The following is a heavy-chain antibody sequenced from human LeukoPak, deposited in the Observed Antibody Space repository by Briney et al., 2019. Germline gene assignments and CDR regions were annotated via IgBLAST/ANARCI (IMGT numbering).Heavy chain of an antibody. CDR3: AREVYCGGDCPAGY. J-gene: IGHJ4*02. Sequence: GGSLRLSCEASGFTFDNYAMHWVRQAPGKGLEWVSSISPGSTYIYYADSVKGRFTISRDNAKNSLYLQMNSLRAEDTAVYYCAREVYCGGDCPAGYWGQGTLVTVSS. V-gene: IGHV3-21*01. CDR2: ISPGSTYI. CDR1: GFTFDNYA. D-gene: IGHD2-21*02.